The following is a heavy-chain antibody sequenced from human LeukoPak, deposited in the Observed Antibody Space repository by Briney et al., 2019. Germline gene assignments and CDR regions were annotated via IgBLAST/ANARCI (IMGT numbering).Heavy chain of an antibody. CDR1: GYIFTDHF. D-gene: IGHD3-16*02. CDR2: IRPTDGAT. CDR3: ARGRYRHSYDY. V-gene: IGHV1-2*02. J-gene: IGHJ4*02. Sequence: ASVKVSCKASGYIFTDHFFHWVRQAPGQGLEWMGWIRPTDGATKVAQKFQGRVTLTRDTSISTVYMEMSGLRFDDTAMYYCARGRYRHSYDYWGQGTLVTVSS.